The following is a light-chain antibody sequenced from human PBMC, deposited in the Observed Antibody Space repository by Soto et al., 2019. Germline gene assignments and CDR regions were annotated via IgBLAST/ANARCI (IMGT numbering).Light chain of an antibody. Sequence: SYELTQPPSVSVAPGKTARITCGGNNIGSKSVHWYQQKPGQAPVLVIYYDSDRPSGIPERFSGSNSGNTATLTISRVEAGDEXDXXCQVWDSSSDRDVVFGGGTKLTVL. CDR2: YDS. J-gene: IGLJ2*01. V-gene: IGLV3-21*04. CDR3: QVWDSSSDRDVV. CDR1: NIGSKS.